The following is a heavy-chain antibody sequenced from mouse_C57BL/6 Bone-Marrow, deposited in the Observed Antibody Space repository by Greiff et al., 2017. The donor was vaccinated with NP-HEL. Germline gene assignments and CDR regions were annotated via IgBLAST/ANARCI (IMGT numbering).Heavy chain of an antibody. V-gene: IGHV1-18*01. D-gene: IGHD1-1*01. J-gene: IGHJ4*01. CDR2: INPNNGGT. Sequence: VQLQQSGPELVKPGASVKIPCKASGYTFTDYNMDWVKQSHGKSLEWIGDINPNNGGTIYNQKFKGKATLTVDKSSSTAYMELRSLTSEDTTVYYCARGGVYGSTYYYAMDYWGQGTSVTVSS. CDR1: GYTFTDYN. CDR3: ARGGVYGSTYYYAMDY.